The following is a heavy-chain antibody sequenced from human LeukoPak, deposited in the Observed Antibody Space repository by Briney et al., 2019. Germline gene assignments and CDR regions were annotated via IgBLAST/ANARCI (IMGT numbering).Heavy chain of an antibody. D-gene: IGHD4-17*01. V-gene: IGHV4-59*12. Sequence: SETLSLTCTVSGGSISSYYWSWIRQPPGKGLEWIGTIYYTGSPTFYNPSLKSRLTISVDTSKSHFSLKLTSVTAADTAVYYCARDFLRDYGDPFDSWGQGTLVTVSS. J-gene: IGHJ4*02. CDR2: IYYTGSPT. CDR3: ARDFLRDYGDPFDS. CDR1: GGSISSYY.